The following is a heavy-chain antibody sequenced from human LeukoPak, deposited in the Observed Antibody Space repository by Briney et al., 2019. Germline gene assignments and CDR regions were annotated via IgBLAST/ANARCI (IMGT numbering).Heavy chain of an antibody. D-gene: IGHD2-2*01. V-gene: IGHV4-59*01. J-gene: IGHJ5*02. CDR2: IYYSGST. Sequence: SETLSLTCTVSGGSISSYYWSWIRQPPGKGPEWIGYIYYSGSTNYNPSLKSRVTISVDTSKNQFSLKLSSMTAADTAVYYCARAPLGYCSSTSCFPNWFDPWGQGTLVTVSS. CDR1: GGSISSYY. CDR3: ARAPLGYCSSTSCFPNWFDP.